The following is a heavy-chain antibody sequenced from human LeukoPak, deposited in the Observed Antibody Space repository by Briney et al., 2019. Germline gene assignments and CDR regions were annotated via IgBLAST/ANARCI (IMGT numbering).Heavy chain of an antibody. Sequence: ASVKVSCKTSGYTFTSYGISWVRQAPGQGLEWMGWISAYNGNTNYAQKLQGRVTMTTDTSTSTAYMELRSLRSDDTAVYYCARDAQPYSSSPYYMDVWGKGTTVTVSS. CDR1: GYTFTSYG. CDR2: ISAYNGNT. D-gene: IGHD6-13*01. CDR3: ARDAQPYSSSPYYMDV. V-gene: IGHV1-18*01. J-gene: IGHJ6*03.